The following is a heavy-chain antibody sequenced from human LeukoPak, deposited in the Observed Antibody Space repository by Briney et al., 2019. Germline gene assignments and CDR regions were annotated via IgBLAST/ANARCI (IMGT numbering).Heavy chain of an antibody. CDR3: ARDREYNYGLDY. Sequence: GGSLTLSCAASGLTVSDNYMSWVRQAPGKGLEWLSVTYPGGSTYYADSVQGRFTITRDNSKNTLILQMISLIAEDTAVYHCARDREYNYGLDYWGRGTLVTVSS. D-gene: IGHD5-18*01. J-gene: IGHJ4*02. V-gene: IGHV3-66*01. CDR1: GLTVSDNY. CDR2: TYPGGST.